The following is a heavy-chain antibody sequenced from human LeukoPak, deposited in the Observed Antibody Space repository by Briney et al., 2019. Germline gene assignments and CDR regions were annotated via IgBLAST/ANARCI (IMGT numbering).Heavy chain of an antibody. V-gene: IGHV4-34*01. Sequence: KPSETLSLTCEVHGGSFNGYHWTWIRQSPGKGLEWIGEINDSGSPIYSPSLRSRLTISVDTSKNQFSVTLTSVTAADPAVYYCAREFWNYRSGNLQAFDVWGQGTMVTVSS. CDR1: GGSFNGYH. D-gene: IGHD3-10*01. J-gene: IGHJ3*01. CDR2: INDSGSP. CDR3: AREFWNYRSGNLQAFDV.